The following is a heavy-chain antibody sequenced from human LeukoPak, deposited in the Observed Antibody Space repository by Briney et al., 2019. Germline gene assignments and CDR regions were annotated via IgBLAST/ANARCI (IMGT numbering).Heavy chain of an antibody. CDR2: ITGSGSSK. J-gene: IGHJ3*02. CDR3: ARSRGGDAFDI. V-gene: IGHV3-21*01. Sequence: GGSLRLSCAASGFTFSSFTMYWVRHAPGKGLEWVSCITGSGSSKHYADSVKGRFTISRDNAKNSLSLQMNSLRAEDTAIYYCARSRGGDAFDIWGQGTMVTVSS. CDR1: GFTFSSFT. D-gene: IGHD3-16*01.